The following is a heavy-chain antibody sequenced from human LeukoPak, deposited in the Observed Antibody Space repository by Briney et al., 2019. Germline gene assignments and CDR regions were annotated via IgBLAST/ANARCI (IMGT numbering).Heavy chain of an antibody. D-gene: IGHD3-9*01. Sequence: PSETLSLTCAVYGGSFSGYYWSWIRQPPGKGLEWIGEINHSGSTNYNPSLKSRVTISVDTSKNQFSLKLSSVTAAYTAVYYCAKNRGYFDWSYYYYYMDVWGKGTTVTVSS. J-gene: IGHJ6*03. CDR1: GGSFSGYY. CDR2: INHSGST. CDR3: AKNRGYFDWSYYYYYMDV. V-gene: IGHV4-34*01.